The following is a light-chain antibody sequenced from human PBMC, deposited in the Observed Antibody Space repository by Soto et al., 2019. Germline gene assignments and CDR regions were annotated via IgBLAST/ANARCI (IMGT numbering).Light chain of an antibody. CDR1: QSITSW. CDR3: QQYNTFPRT. CDR2: DAS. Sequence: DIQMTQSPPTLSASVGDRVTITCRASQSITSWLAWYQQKPGKAPKFLIYDASSLESGVPSRFSGSGSGTEFTLTISSLQPDDFATYCCQQYNTFPRTFGQGTKVEIK. V-gene: IGKV1-5*01. J-gene: IGKJ1*01.